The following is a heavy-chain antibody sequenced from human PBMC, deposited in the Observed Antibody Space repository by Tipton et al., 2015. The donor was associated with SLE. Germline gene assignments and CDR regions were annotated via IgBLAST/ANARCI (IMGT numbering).Heavy chain of an antibody. J-gene: IGHJ3*01. CDR1: GGPLTGDY. Sequence: LRLSCTVSGGPLTGDYWSWIRQPPGKGLEWIGYVFYTGRTTYNPSLERRVTISIDTSRTQFSLNLTSVTASDTAVYYCARHISITYDVFDVWSQRSMVTASS. CDR3: ARHISITYDVFDV. CDR2: VFYTGRT. V-gene: IGHV4-59*08. D-gene: IGHD1-20*01.